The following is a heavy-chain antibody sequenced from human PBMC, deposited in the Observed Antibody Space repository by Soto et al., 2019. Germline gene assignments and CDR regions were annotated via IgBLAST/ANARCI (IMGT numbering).Heavy chain of an antibody. CDR3: ARDVGWDY. CDR1: GFTFSSYA. J-gene: IGHJ4*02. CDR2: ISYDGSNK. V-gene: IGHV3-30-3*01. D-gene: IGHD1-26*01. Sequence: QAGGSLRLSCAASGFTFSSYAMHWVRQAPGKGLEWVAVISYDGSNKYYADSVKGRFTISRDNSKNTLYLQMNSLRAEDTAVYYCARDVGWDYWGQGXLVTVYS.